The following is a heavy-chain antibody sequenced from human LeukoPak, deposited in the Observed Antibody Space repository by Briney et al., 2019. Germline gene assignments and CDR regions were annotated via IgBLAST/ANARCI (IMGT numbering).Heavy chain of an antibody. CDR1: GFTFNTYT. Sequence: PGGSLRLSCAASGFTFNTYTMNWVRQAPGKGLEWVSYISGSSGIIDYADSVRGRFTISRDNAKNSLYLQMNSLRAEGTAVYYCARGSTYYEGSGQVPFDYWGQGTLVTVSS. J-gene: IGHJ4*02. CDR3: ARGSTYYEGSGQVPFDY. CDR2: ISGSSGII. V-gene: IGHV3-48*01. D-gene: IGHD3-22*01.